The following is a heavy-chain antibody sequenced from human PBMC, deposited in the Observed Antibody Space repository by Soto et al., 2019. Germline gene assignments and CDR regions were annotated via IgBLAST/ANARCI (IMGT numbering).Heavy chain of an antibody. D-gene: IGHD3-10*01. CDR3: ASRPPYYYGSGSYGFDP. V-gene: IGHV4-30-2*01. J-gene: IGHJ5*02. CDR2: IYHSGST. CDR1: GGSISSGGYS. Sequence: QLQLQESGSGLVKPSQTLSLICAVSGGSISSGGYSWSWIRQPPGKGLECIGYIYHSGSTYYNPSLKSRVTIAVDRTKNQFSLRLRSVTAAATALYYCASRPPYYYGSGSYGFDPWGQGTLVTVSS.